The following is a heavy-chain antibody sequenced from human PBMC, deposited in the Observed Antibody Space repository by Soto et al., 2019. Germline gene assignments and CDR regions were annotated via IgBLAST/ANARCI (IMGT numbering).Heavy chain of an antibody. CDR1: GYTFSNYA. CDR2: IGTSNGIT. Sequence: QVQLVQSGAEVKKPGASVKVSCKASGYTFSNYAFSWVRQAPGQGLEWMGWIGTSNGITDYSHKFQDRITLTTDPSTTTAYLELRSLRSDDTAVYYCARDFSRLDFWGQGTLVTVSS. D-gene: IGHD6-19*01. CDR3: ARDFSRLDF. V-gene: IGHV1-18*01. J-gene: IGHJ4*02.